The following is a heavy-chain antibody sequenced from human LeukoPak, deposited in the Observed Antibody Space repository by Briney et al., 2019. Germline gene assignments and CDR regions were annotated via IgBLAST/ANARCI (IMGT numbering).Heavy chain of an antibody. CDR1: GGSISSYY. Sequence: SETPSLTCTVSGGSISSYYWSWIRQPPGKGLEWIGYIYYSGSTNYNPSLKSRVTISVDTSKNQFSLKLSSVTAADTAVYYCARDSSATRYYFDYWGQGTLVTVSS. CDR3: ARDSSATRYYFDY. J-gene: IGHJ4*02. V-gene: IGHV4-59*12. D-gene: IGHD6-25*01. CDR2: IYYSGST.